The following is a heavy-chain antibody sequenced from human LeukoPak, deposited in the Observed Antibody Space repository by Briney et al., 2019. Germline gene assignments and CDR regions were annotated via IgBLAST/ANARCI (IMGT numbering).Heavy chain of an antibody. CDR1: GFTFSSYW. CDR2: INSDGSST. V-gene: IGHV3-74*01. Sequence: GGSLRLSCAASGFTFSSYWMHWVRQAPGKGLVWVSRINSDGSSTSYADSAKGRFTISRDNANNTLYLQMNSLRAEDTAVYYCASLAAGNYYYYYMDVWGKGTTVTVSS. CDR3: ASLAAGNYYYYYMDV. D-gene: IGHD6-13*01. J-gene: IGHJ6*03.